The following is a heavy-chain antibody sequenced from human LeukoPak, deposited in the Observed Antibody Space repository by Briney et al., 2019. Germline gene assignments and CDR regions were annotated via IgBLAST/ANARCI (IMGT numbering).Heavy chain of an antibody. V-gene: IGHV3-11*04. J-gene: IGHJ3*01. D-gene: IGHD3-10*01. CDR2: ISSSGSTI. Sequence: PGGSLRLSCAASGFTFSDYYMSWIRQAPGKGLEWVSYISSSGSTIYYADSVKGRFTISRDNAKNSLYLQMNSLRVEDTAVYYCAKEVTYGGAAFDVWGQGTTVTVSS. CDR3: AKEVTYGGAAFDV. CDR1: GFTFSDYY.